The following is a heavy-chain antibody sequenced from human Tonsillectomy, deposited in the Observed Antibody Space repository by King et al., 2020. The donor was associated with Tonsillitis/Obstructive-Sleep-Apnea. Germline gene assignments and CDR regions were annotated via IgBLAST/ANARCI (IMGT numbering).Heavy chain of an antibody. CDR2: IYHSGST. CDR3: ARGYCSSPSCHGDDAFDI. J-gene: IGHJ3*02. Sequence: QLQESGPGLVKPSGTLSLTCAVSGGSIRSSNWWSWVRQPPGKGLEWIGKIYHSGSTDYNPSLTSRGTISVDKSKNHFSLRLSAVTAADTAVYYCARGYCSSPSCHGDDAFDIWGQGTMVTVSS. V-gene: IGHV4-4*02. D-gene: IGHD2-2*01. CDR1: GGSIRSSNW.